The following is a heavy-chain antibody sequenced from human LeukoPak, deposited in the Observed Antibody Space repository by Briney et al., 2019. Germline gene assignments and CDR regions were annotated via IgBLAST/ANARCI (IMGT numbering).Heavy chain of an antibody. Sequence: GGSLRLSCAASGFTFSSYAMSWVRQAPGKGLEWVSAISGSGGSTYYADSVKGRFTISRDNSKNTLYLQMNSLRAEDTAVYYCARDNDRHYYFDSWGQGTLVTVSS. CDR3: ARDNDRHYYFDS. D-gene: IGHD2-8*01. CDR1: GFTFSSYA. V-gene: IGHV3-23*01. CDR2: ISGSGGST. J-gene: IGHJ4*02.